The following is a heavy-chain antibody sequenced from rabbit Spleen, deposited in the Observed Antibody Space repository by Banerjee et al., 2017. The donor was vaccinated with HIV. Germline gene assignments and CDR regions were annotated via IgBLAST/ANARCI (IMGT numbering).Heavy chain of an antibody. D-gene: IGHD6-1*01. J-gene: IGHJ4*01. V-gene: IGHV1S40*01. CDR2: IYTGGSDST. Sequence: QSLEESGGGLVQPEGSLTLTCTASGFSFSSSYYMCWVRQAPGKGLEWIACIYTGGSDSTAYASWAKGRFTISKTSSTTVTLQMTSLTAADTATYFCARDPYGGGAGDAWDLWGQGTLVTVS. CDR1: GFSFSSSYY. CDR3: ARDPYGGGAGDAWDL.